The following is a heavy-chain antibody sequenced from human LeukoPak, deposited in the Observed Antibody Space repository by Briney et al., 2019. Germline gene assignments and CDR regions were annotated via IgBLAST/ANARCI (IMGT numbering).Heavy chain of an antibody. V-gene: IGHV4-30-4*08. Sequence: SETLSLTCTVPGGSISSGDYYWSWIRQPPGKGLEWIGYIYYSGSTYYNPSLKSRVTISVDTSKNQFSLKLSSVTAADTAVYYCARDFGDYLMDYAFDIWGQGTMVTVSS. CDR1: GGSISSGDYY. CDR3: ARDFGDYLMDYAFDI. D-gene: IGHD4-17*01. CDR2: IYYSGST. J-gene: IGHJ3*02.